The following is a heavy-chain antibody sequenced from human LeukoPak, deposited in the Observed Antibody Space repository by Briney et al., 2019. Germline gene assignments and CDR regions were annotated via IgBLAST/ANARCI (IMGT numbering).Heavy chain of an antibody. CDR3: ARDRSGSYPNWFDP. J-gene: IGHJ5*02. D-gene: IGHD3-10*01. CDR2: ITGNGGNT. CDR1: GFTFSSYG. Sequence: GGSLRLSCAASGFTFSSYGMSWVRQAPGKGLEGVSAITGNGGNTFYADSVKGRFTISRDNSKNTMYLQMNSLRAEDTALYYCARDRSGSYPNWFDPWGQGTLVTVSS. V-gene: IGHV3-23*01.